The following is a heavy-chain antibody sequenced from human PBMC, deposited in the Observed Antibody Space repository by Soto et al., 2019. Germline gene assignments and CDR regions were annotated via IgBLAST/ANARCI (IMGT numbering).Heavy chain of an antibody. CDR1: GLTFSSYG. Sequence: GGSLRLSCAASGLTFSSYGMHWVRQAPGKGLVWVSRIDTYGSATKYADSVRGRFTISRDNAKNTMSLQMNSLRAEDTAVYYCATVLKRRGWELGPPDYWGQGTLVTVSS. D-gene: IGHD6-19*01. J-gene: IGHJ4*02. CDR2: IDTYGSAT. V-gene: IGHV3-74*03. CDR3: ATVLKRRGWELGPPDY.